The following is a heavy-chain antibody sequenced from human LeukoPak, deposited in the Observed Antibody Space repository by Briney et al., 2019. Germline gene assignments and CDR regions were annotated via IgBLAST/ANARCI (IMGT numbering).Heavy chain of an antibody. Sequence: SETLSLTCTVSGGSISSGDYYWSWIRQPPGKGLEWIGYIYYSGSTYYNPFLKSRVTISVDTSKNQFSLKLSSVTAADTAVYYCARAPGDGYNWGDFDYWGQGTLVTVSS. CDR1: GGSISSGDYY. V-gene: IGHV4-30-4*01. CDR2: IYYSGST. CDR3: ARAPGDGYNWGDFDY. D-gene: IGHD5-24*01. J-gene: IGHJ4*02.